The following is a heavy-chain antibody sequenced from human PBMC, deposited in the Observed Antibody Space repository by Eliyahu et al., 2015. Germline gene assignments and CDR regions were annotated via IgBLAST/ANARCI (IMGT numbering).Heavy chain of an antibody. CDR2: IIPIFGTA. V-gene: IGHV1-69*01. CDR3: ARSDVDTAMATYYYYGMDV. D-gene: IGHD5-18*01. J-gene: IGHJ6*02. Sequence: QVQLVQSGAEVKKPGSSXXVSCKASGXTFSXYAXSWVRQAPGQGLEWMGGIIPIFGTANYAQKFQGRVTITADESTSTAYMELSSLRSEDTAVYYCARSDVDTAMATYYYYGMDVWGQGTTVTVSS. CDR1: GXTFSXYA.